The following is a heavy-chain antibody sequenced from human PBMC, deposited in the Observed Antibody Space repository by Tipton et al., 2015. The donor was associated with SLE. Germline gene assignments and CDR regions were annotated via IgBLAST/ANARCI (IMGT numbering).Heavy chain of an antibody. J-gene: IGHJ4*02. Sequence: SLRLSCAASGFTFSSYWMHWVRQAPGKGLVWVSRIHSDGTYTMSADSVKGRFATSRDNAKNTLFLQMNSLRVEDTAVYYCVRGGGSVGQDFDYWGQGTLVAVSS. D-gene: IGHD6-25*01. CDR1: GFTFSSYW. CDR2: IHSDGTYT. CDR3: VRGGGSVGQDFDY. V-gene: IGHV3-74*03.